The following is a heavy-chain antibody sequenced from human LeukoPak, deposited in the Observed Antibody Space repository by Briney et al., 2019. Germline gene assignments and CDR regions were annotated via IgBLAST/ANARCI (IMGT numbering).Heavy chain of an antibody. CDR3: ARDGLLGYFDY. Sequence: PGGSLRLSCAASGSTFSSYAMHWVRQAPGKGLEWVAVISYDGSNKYYADSVKGRFTISRDNSKNTLYLQMNSLRAEDTAVYYCARDGLLGYFDYWGQGTLVTVSS. V-gene: IGHV3-30-3*01. CDR2: ISYDGSNK. CDR1: GSTFSSYA. J-gene: IGHJ4*02.